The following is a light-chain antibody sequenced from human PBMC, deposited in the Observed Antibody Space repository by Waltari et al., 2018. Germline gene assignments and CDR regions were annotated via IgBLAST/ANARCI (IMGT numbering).Light chain of an antibody. Sequence: QSALTQPRSVSGSPGQSVSISCTGTDRDVGGYNYVSWYRQHPGKAPTMIIFDVYKRPSGFPDRFSGSKSGNTASLTISGLQAEDEADYYCCSYAGTSSLTFGGGTQLTVL. CDR2: DVY. CDR3: CSYAGTSSLT. V-gene: IGLV2-11*01. J-gene: IGLJ2*01. CDR1: DRDVGGYNY.